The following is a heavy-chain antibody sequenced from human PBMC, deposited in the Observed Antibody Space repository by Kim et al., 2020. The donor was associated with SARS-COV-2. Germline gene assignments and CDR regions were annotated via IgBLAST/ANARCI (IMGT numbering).Heavy chain of an antibody. J-gene: IGHJ6*02. D-gene: IGHD4-17*01. CDR1: GGTFSSYA. CDR2: IIPIFGTA. V-gene: IGHV1-69*13. CDR3: ARDRTSYTQSTVTTSFYYYGMDV. Sequence: SVKVSCKASGGTFSSYAISWVRQAPGQGLEWMGGIIPIFGTANYAQKFQGRVTITADESTSTAYMELSSLRSEDTAVYYCARDRTSYTQSTVTTSFYYYGMDVWGQGTTVTVSS.